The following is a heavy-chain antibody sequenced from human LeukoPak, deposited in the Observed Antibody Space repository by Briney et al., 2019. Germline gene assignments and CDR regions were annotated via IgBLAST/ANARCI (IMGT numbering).Heavy chain of an antibody. D-gene: IGHD3-10*02. Sequence: GGSLRLSCEASGFSFSSYNMDWVRQTPGKGLEWVSSITSSGRYIYYADSVKGRFTISRDNSENSLYLQMDSLTAEDTAVYYCAELGITMIGGVWGKGTTVTISS. CDR2: ITSSGRYI. J-gene: IGHJ6*04. V-gene: IGHV3-21*01. CDR3: AELGITMIGGV. CDR1: GFSFSSYN.